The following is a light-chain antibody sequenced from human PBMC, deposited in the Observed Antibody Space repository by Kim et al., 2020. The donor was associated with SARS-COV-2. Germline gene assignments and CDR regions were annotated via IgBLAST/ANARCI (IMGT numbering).Light chain of an antibody. CDR3: QQFDNLPLT. Sequence: DIHMTQSLSSLSASVGDRVTITCQARHEISNHLNWYQQKPGKAPHLLMYDDSNLATGVPSRCSGSGSGTDFTFTISSLQREDIATYYFQQFDNLPLTFCGGTKVDIK. CDR2: DDS. V-gene: IGKV1-33*01. CDR1: HEISNH. J-gene: IGKJ4*01.